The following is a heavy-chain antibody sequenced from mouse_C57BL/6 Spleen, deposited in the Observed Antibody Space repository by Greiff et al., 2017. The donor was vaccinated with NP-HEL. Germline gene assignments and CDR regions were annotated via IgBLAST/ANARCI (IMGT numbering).Heavy chain of an antibody. CDR2: IDPEDGDT. D-gene: IGHD1-1*01. V-gene: IGHV14-1*01. CDR3: SYYYDTKFAY. Sequence: VQLKQSGAELVRPGASVKLSCTASGFNITDYYMHWVKQRPEQGLEWIGRIDPEDGDTEYAPKFQGKATMTADTSSNTAYLQLSSLTSEDTAVYYCSYYYDTKFAYWGQGTLVTVSA. CDR1: GFNITDYY. J-gene: IGHJ3*01.